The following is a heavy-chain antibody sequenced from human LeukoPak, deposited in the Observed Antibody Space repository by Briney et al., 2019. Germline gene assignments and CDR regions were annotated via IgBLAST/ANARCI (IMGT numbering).Heavy chain of an antibody. D-gene: IGHD2-15*01. CDR1: GGSISSGGYY. CDR3: ARDPLGVVVAATGAFDI. V-gene: IGHV4-31*03. Sequence: SQTLSLTCTVSGGSISSGGYYWSWIRQHPGKGLEWIGHIYYSGSTYYNPSLKSRVTISVDTSKNQFSLKLSSVTAADTAVYYCARDPLGVVVAATGAFDIWGQGTMVTVSS. CDR2: IYYSGST. J-gene: IGHJ3*02.